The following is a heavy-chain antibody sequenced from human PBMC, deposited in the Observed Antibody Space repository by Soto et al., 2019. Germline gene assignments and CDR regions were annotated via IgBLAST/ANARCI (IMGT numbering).Heavy chain of an antibody. V-gene: IGHV4-34*01. J-gene: IGHJ4*02. Sequence: QVQLQQWGAGLLKPSETLSLTCAVYGGSFSGYYWTWIRQPPGTGLEWIGEINHSGSTNYNPSLRXXVTISVATSKNPFSLKLTSVTAADTAVYCCASDKITGLFDYWGQGTLVTVSS. CDR1: GGSFSGYY. CDR2: INHSGST. CDR3: ASDKITGLFDY. D-gene: IGHD2-8*02.